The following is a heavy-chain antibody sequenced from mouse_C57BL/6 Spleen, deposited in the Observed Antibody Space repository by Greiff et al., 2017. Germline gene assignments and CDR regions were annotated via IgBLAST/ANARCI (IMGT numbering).Heavy chain of an antibody. V-gene: IGHV1-15*01. CDR2: IDPETGGT. Sequence: VQLQQSGAELVRPGASVTLSCKASGYTFTDYEMHWVKQTPVHGLEWIGAIDPETGGTAYNQKFKGKAILTADKSSSTAYMGLRSLTSEDSAVYYCTRNYGSSYVPWYFDVWGTGTTVTVSS. CDR3: TRNYGSSYVPWYFDV. D-gene: IGHD1-1*01. J-gene: IGHJ1*03. CDR1: GYTFTDYE.